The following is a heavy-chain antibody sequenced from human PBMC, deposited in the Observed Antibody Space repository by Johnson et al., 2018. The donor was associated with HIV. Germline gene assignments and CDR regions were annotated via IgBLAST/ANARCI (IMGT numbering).Heavy chain of an antibody. CDR2: INWNGGRT. D-gene: IGHD3-16*01. CDR1: GFIFDDYG. Sequence: MQLVESGGGVVRPGGSLRLSCAASGFIFDDYGMSWVRQAPGKGLEWVSGINWNGGRTGYADSVKGRFTISRDNAKNSLYLQMNSLRAEDTAVYYCAKDRLGGGTGDAFDIWGQGTMVTVSS. CDR3: AKDRLGGGTGDAFDI. J-gene: IGHJ3*02. V-gene: IGHV3-20*04.